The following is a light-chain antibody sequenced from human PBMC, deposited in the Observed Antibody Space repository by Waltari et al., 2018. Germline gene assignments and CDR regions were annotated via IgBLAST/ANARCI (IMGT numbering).Light chain of an antibody. J-gene: IGKJ4*01. CDR2: SAS. CDR1: QGISKS. CDR3: QQYADYPLT. Sequence: DIQMTQSPSSLSASVGDRVTITLRASQGISKSLAWFQQKPGKAPKSLIFSASSLQSGVLSKFSGSGSETEFTLAINGLQPEDFATYYCQQYADYPLTFGGGTKVEMK. V-gene: IGKV1-16*02.